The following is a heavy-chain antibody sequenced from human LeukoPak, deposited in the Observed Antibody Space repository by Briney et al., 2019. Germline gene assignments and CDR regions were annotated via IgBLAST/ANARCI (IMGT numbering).Heavy chain of an antibody. CDR3: ARDSRECGSTNGPAPPAPRYFAY. J-gene: IGHJ4*02. Sequence: SGRSLRLSCGQSGYTFSTFGLHGVPDARDKGLVSVADIWSGGCNHYNEDSGKGRFTISRENAKNTLSRKMNSLRPEDTAVYYCARDSRECGSTNGPAPPAPRYFAYWGQGTLVTVSS. V-gene: IGHV3-33*01. CDR2: IWSGGCNH. D-gene: IGHD2-2*01. CDR1: GYTFSTFG.